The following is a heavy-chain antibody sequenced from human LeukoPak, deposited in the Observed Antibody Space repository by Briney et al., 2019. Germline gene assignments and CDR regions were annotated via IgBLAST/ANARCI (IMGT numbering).Heavy chain of an antibody. CDR1: GFTFSSYS. CDR3: ARDNGDYGNNYYYYYMDV. CDR2: ISSSSSTTI. J-gene: IGHJ6*03. V-gene: IGHV3-48*04. D-gene: IGHD4-17*01. Sequence: GGSLRLSCAASGFTFSSYSMNWVRQAPGKGLEWVSSISSSSSTTIYYADSVKGRFTISRDNAKNSLYLQMNSLRAEDTAVYYCARDNGDYGNNYYYYYMDVWGKGTTVTISS.